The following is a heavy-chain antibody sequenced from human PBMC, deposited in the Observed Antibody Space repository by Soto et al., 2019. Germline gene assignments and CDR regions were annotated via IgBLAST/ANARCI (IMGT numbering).Heavy chain of an antibody. D-gene: IGHD3-3*01. V-gene: IGHV3-23*01. Sequence: GGSLRLSCAASGFTFSSYAMSWVRQAPGKGLEWVSAISGSGGSTYYADSVKGRFTISRDNSKNTLYLQMNSLRAEDTAVYYCAKEVTIFGVVIRPYYYGMDVWGQGTTVTVSS. J-gene: IGHJ6*02. CDR3: AKEVTIFGVVIRPYYYGMDV. CDR1: GFTFSSYA. CDR2: ISGSGGST.